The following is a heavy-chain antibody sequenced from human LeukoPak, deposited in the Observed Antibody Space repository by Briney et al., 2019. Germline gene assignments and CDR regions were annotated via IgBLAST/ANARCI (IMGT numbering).Heavy chain of an antibody. J-gene: IGHJ4*02. CDR2: IYYSGST. Sequence: SETLSLTCTVSGGSISSSSYYWGWIRQPPGKGLEWIGNIYYSGSTNYSPSLKSRVTISVDTSKNQFSLKMSSATAADTAVYYCARVIYDSSGYHPTIDYWGQGTLVTVSS. V-gene: IGHV4-61*05. D-gene: IGHD3-22*01. CDR1: GGSISSSSYY. CDR3: ARVIYDSSGYHPTIDY.